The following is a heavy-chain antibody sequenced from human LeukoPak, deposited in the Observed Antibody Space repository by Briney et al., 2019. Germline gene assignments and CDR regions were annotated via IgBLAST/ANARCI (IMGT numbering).Heavy chain of an antibody. CDR2: SYSGDSDT. Sequence: GESLKISCKGSGYSFTSHWVGWVRQLPGKGLEWMGVSYSGDSDTRYSPSFEGQVITSAEKSTSTAYLQWSSLQASDTAMYYCAGLWTTSLITGRNYQGYFDYWGQGTQVSLSS. D-gene: IGHD1-7*01. CDR1: GYSFTSHW. J-gene: IGHJ4*02. CDR3: AGLWTTSLITGRNYQGYFDY. V-gene: IGHV5-51*01.